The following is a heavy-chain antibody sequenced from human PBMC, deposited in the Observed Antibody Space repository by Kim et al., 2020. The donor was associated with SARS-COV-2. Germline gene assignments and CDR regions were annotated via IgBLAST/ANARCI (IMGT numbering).Heavy chain of an antibody. CDR2: IKSKANKYAT. Sequence: GGSLRLSCAASGFTFDGSSMHWVRQASGKGLEWVGRIKSKANKYATTYAASVKGRFTISRDDSKNTAYLQMNSLKTEDTAVYYCTPPGWPMANSTGNWGQGTLVTVSS. D-gene: IGHD2-2*01. J-gene: IGHJ1*01. CDR3: TPPGWPMANSTGN. CDR1: GFTFDGSS. V-gene: IGHV3-73*01.